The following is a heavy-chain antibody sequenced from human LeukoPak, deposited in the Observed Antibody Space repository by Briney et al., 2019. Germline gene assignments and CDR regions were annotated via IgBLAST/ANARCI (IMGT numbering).Heavy chain of an antibody. CDR3: ARDMIRGVVNN. D-gene: IGHD3-10*01. Sequence: PGESLRLSCAASGFTFTTYWMSWVRQAPGKGLEWVASINQDGSEKYFVDSVKGRFTISRDNAKNRLYMQMNSLRVEDTAVYYCARDMIRGVVNNWGQGALVTVSS. J-gene: IGHJ4*02. V-gene: IGHV3-7*01. CDR2: INQDGSEK. CDR1: GFTFTTYW.